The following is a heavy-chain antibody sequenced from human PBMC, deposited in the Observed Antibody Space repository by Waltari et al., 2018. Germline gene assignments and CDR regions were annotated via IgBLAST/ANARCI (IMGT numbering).Heavy chain of an antibody. CDR2: ISWNRCSR. V-gene: IGHV3-9*01. J-gene: IGHJ4*02. Sequence: VQLVESGGGLVQPGRSLRLSCAASGFTFDDYAMHWVRQAPGKGLEWVSGISWNRCSRGAADSVKGRFTIPSDNAKNSLYLQMNSLRAEDTAWYYCASQFTIQGAVWDYFDDWGQGTLVTVSS. CDR3: ASQFTIQGAVWDYFDD. D-gene: IGHD3-10*01. CDR1: GFTFDDYA.